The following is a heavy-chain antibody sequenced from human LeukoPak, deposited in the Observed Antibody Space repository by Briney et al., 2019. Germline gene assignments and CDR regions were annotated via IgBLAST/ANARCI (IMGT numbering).Heavy chain of an antibody. J-gene: IGHJ5*02. CDR2: ISGSGGST. Sequence: PGGSLRLSCAASGFTFSSYAMSWVRQAPGKGLEWVSAISGSGGSTYYADSVKGRFTISRGNSKNTLYLQMNSLRAEDTAVYYCAKWKYCSSTSCYLRSYWFDPWGQGTLVTVSS. CDR1: GFTFSSYA. CDR3: AKWKYCSSTSCYLRSYWFDP. D-gene: IGHD2-2*01. V-gene: IGHV3-23*01.